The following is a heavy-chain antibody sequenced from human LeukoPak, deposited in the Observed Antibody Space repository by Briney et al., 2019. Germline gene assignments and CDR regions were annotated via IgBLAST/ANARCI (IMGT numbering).Heavy chain of an antibody. D-gene: IGHD3-22*01. Sequence: GSSVKVSCKASGGTFSSYAISWVRQAPGQGLEWMGGIIPIFGTANYAQRFQGRVTITADESTSTAYMELSRLRSDDTAVYYCARDGPPYYYDSSGYYEANWFDPWGQGTLVTVSS. J-gene: IGHJ5*02. CDR2: IIPIFGTA. CDR1: GGTFSSYA. CDR3: ARDGPPYYYDSSGYYEANWFDP. V-gene: IGHV1-69*01.